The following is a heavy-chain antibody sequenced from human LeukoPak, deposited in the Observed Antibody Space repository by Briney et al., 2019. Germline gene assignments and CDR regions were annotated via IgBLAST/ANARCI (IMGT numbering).Heavy chain of an antibody. D-gene: IGHD5-24*01. CDR2: IYTSGST. J-gene: IGHJ4*02. V-gene: IGHV4-4*07. CDR1: GGSISSYY. CDR3: ASGARRDGYTYYFDY. Sequence: SETLSLTCTVSGGSISSYYWSWIREPAGKGLEWIGRIYTSGSTNYNPALKSRVTMSVDTSKNHFSLKLRSVAAPDTAVYYCASGARRDGYTYYFDYWGQGTLVTVSS.